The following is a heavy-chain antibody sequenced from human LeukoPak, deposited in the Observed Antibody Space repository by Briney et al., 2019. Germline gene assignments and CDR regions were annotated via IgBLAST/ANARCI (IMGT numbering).Heavy chain of an antibody. CDR1: GFTVSSNY. V-gene: IGHV3-53*01. J-gene: IGHJ3*02. CDR3: ARDLRAPPPYGDFEGGAFDI. D-gene: IGHD4-17*01. Sequence: PGGSLRLSCAASGFTVSSNYMSWVRQAPGKGLEWVSVIYSGGSTYYADSVKGRFTISRDNSKNTLYLQMNNLRAEDTAVYYCARDLRAPPPYGDFEGGAFDIWGQGTMVTVSS. CDR2: IYSGGST.